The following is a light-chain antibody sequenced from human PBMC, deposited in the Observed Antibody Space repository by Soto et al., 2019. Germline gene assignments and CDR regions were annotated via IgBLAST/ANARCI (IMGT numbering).Light chain of an antibody. CDR1: SSDVGSYDR. J-gene: IGLJ1*01. CDR3: SPYTSRSTYV. CDR2: EVS. V-gene: IGLV2-18*02. Sequence: QSVLTQPPSVSGSPGQSVTISCTGTSSDVGSYDRVSWYQQPPGTAPKLMIYEVSYRPSGVPDRFSGSKSGNTASLTISGLQAEDEADYYCSPYTSRSTYVFGTGTKVTVL.